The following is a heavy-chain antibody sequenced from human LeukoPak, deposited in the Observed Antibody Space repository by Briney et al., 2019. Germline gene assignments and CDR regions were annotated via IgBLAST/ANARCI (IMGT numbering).Heavy chain of an antibody. V-gene: IGHV3-48*02. CDR3: ARSYYYDSSGYYFDI. CDR2: ISSSSSTI. J-gene: IGHJ3*02. CDR1: GFTFSSYS. Sequence: GGSLRLSCAASGFTFSSYSMNWVRQAPGKGLEWVSYISSSSSTIYYADSVKGRFTISRDNAKNSLYLQMNSLRDEDTAVYYCARSYYYDSSGYYFDIWGQGTMVTVSS. D-gene: IGHD3-22*01.